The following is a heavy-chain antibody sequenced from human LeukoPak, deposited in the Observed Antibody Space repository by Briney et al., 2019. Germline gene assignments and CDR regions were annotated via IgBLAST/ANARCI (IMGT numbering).Heavy chain of an antibody. D-gene: IGHD3-9*01. J-gene: IGHJ3*02. V-gene: IGHV4-38-2*01. CDR3: ARLYDILTGYYQDAFDI. Sequence: SETLSLTCAVSGYPISSGYYWGWIRQPPGKGLEWIGSIYHSGSTYYNPSLKSRVTISVDTSKNQFSLKLSSVTAADTAVYYCARLYDILTGYYQDAFDIWGQGTMVTVSS. CDR2: IYHSGST. CDR1: GYPISSGYY.